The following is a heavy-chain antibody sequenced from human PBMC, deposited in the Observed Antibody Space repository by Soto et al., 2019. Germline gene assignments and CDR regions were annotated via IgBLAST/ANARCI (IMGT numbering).Heavy chain of an antibody. V-gene: IGHV3-48*01. Sequence: GGSLRLSCAASGFTFSSYSMNWVRQAPGKGLEWVSYISSSSSTIYYADSVKGRFTISRDNAKNSLYLQMNSLRAEDTAVYYCARVGATWGRYCSSTSCYAGGYYSTDVWGKGTTLTVSS. CDR1: GFTFSSYS. J-gene: IGHJ6*03. CDR3: ARVGATWGRYCSSTSCYAGGYYSTDV. CDR2: ISSSSSTI. D-gene: IGHD2-2*01.